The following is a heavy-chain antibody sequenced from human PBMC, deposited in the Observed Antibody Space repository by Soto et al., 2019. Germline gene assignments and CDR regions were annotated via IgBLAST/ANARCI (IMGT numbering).Heavy chain of an antibody. D-gene: IGHD2-15*01. CDR3: AGHCSGGSCHDY. CDR1: GCSISRYQ. J-gene: IGHJ4*02. Sequence: SENLSLTWTGSGCSISRYQWSWIRQPPGNGLEWIGYIYYSGSTNYNPSLKSRVTISVDTSKNQFSLKLSSVTAADTAVYYCAGHCSGGSCHDYWGQGTLVTVSS. V-gene: IGHV4-59*08. CDR2: IYYSGST.